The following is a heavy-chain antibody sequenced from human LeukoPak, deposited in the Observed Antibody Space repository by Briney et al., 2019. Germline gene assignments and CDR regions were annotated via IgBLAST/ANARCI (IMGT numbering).Heavy chain of an antibody. V-gene: IGHV3-23*01. CDR3: AREMFIGYYDFWSGYFPGTDYYYYYYMDV. D-gene: IGHD3-3*01. J-gene: IGHJ6*03. CDR1: GFTFSSYA. CDR2: ISGSGGST. Sequence: GGSLRLSCAASGFTFSSYAMSWVRQAPGKGLEWVSGISGSGGSTYYADSVKGRFTISRDNSKNTLYLQMNSLRAEDTAVYYCAREMFIGYYDFWSGYFPGTDYYYYYYMDVWGKGTTVTVSS.